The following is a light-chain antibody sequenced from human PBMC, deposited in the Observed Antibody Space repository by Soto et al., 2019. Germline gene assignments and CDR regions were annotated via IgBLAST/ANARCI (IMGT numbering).Light chain of an antibody. V-gene: IGKV1-5*01. CDR2: DAS. CDR1: QSISSW. J-gene: IGKJ2*01. Sequence: DIPMTQSPSTLSASVGDRVTITCRASQSISSWLAWYQQKPGKAPKLLIYDASSLESGVPSRFSGSGSGTEFTLTISSLPPDDFATYYCQQYNSYSPYTFGQGTKLEIK. CDR3: QQYNSYSPYT.